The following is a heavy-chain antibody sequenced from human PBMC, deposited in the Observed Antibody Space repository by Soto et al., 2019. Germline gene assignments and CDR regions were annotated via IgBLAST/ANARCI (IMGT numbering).Heavy chain of an antibody. Sequence: EVPLVESGGGLVQPGGSLRLSCVASGFTFSSYSMNWVRQAPGKGLEWISHISFSGSNIYYAESVKGRFTISRDNAKNSLYLQMNSLRDVDPSVYDWTRQSISSWFPYWGQGTLATVSS. CDR1: GFTFSSYS. D-gene: IGHD6-13*01. CDR2: ISFSGSNI. CDR3: TRQSISSWFPY. V-gene: IGHV3-48*02. J-gene: IGHJ4*02.